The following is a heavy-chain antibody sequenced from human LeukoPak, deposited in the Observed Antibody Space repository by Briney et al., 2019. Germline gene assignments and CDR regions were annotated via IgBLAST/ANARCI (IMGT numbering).Heavy chain of an antibody. V-gene: IGHV4-59*01. CDR2: IYYSGST. J-gene: IGHJ4*02. CDR1: GGSISSYY. CDR3: ARVRPRDYYFDY. Sequence: SETLSLTCTVSGGSISSYYWSWIRQPPGKGLEWIGYIYYSGSTNYNPSLKSRVTISVDTSKNQFSLKLSSVTAADTAVYYCARVRPRDYYFDYGGQGTLVTVSS. D-gene: IGHD2-21*02.